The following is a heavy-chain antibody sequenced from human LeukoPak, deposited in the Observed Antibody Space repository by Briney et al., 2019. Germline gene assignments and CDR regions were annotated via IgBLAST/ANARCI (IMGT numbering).Heavy chain of an antibody. Sequence: GGSLRLSCAASGFIFNNYGLIWVRQAPGKGLEWVSAISNDGGGTNYADFVKGRFTISRDNSKNTLFLQVNSLRAEDTALYYCAKGSSGYFVDLWGQGTLVTVSS. D-gene: IGHD3-22*01. CDR3: AKGSSGYFVDL. J-gene: IGHJ5*02. CDR2: ISNDGGGT. V-gene: IGHV3-23*01. CDR1: GFIFNNYG.